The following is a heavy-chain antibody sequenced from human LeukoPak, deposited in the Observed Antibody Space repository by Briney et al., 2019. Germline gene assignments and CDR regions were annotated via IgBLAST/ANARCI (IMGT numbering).Heavy chain of an antibody. J-gene: IGHJ5*02. CDR2: INPSGGST. Sequence: ASVTVSCKASGYTFTSYYMHWVRQAPGQGLEWMGIINPSGGSTSYTQKFQGRVTMTRDTSTSTVYMELSSLRSEDTAVYYCARCGVNGVCYTGDWFDPWGQGTLVTVSS. CDR3: ARCGVNGVCYTGDWFDP. CDR1: GYTFTSYY. D-gene: IGHD2-8*01. V-gene: IGHV1-46*01.